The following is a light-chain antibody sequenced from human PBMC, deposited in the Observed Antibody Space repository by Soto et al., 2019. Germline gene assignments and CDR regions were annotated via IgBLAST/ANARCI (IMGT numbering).Light chain of an antibody. V-gene: IGLV2-14*01. CDR3: SSYSTTSTLV. J-gene: IGLJ1*01. CDR2: EVN. CDR1: SSDVGGYDY. Sequence: QSALTQPASVSGSPGQSVTISCTGASSDVGGYDYVSWYQQHPGKAPKLILFEVNNRPSGVSNHFSGSKSGNTASLIISGLQADDESDYYCSSYSTTSTLVFGSGTKLPVL.